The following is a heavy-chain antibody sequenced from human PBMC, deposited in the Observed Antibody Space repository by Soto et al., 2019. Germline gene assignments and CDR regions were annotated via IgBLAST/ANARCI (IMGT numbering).Heavy chain of an antibody. J-gene: IGHJ6*03. D-gene: IGHD3-10*01. CDR3: ARHLTWFGNYYYYLDV. Sequence: GESLKISCKGSGYSFTSYWIGWVRQMPGKGLEWMGIIYPGDSDTRYSPSFQGQVTISADKSISTAYLQWSSLKASDTAMYYCARHLTWFGNYYYYLDVWGKGTTVPVS. CDR2: IYPGDSDT. V-gene: IGHV5-51*01. CDR1: GYSFTSYW.